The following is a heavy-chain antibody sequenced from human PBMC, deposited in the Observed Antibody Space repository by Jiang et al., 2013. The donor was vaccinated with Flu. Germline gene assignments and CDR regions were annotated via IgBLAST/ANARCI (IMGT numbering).Heavy chain of an antibody. V-gene: IGHV3-30*18. CDR3: AKEGSGSYLGPGDY. J-gene: IGHJ4*02. CDR1: GFTFSSYG. D-gene: IGHD1-26*01. Sequence: VQLVESGGGVVQPGRSLRLSCAASGFTFSSYGMHWVRQAPGKGLEWVAVISYDGSNKYYADSVKGRFTISRDNSKNTLYLQMNSLRAEDTAVYYCAKEGSGSYLGPGDYWGQGTLVTVSS. CDR2: ISYDGSNK.